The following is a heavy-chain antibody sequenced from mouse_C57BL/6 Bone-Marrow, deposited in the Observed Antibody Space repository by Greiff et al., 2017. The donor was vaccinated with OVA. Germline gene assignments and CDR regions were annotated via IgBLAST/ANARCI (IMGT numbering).Heavy chain of an antibody. D-gene: IGHD2-5*01. CDR2: IYPGSGST. CDR3: ARRDYSNLYYYAMDY. V-gene: IGHV1-55*01. Sequence: QVQLQQPGAELVKPGASVKMSCKASGYTFTSYWITCVKQRPGQGLEWIGDIYPGSGSTNYNEKFKSKATLTVDTSSSTAYMQLSSLTSEDSAVYYCARRDYSNLYYYAMDYWGQGTSVTVSS. J-gene: IGHJ4*01. CDR1: GYTFTSYW.